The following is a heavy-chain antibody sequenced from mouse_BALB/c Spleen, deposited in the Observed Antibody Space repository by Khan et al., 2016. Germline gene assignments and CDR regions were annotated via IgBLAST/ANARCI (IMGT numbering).Heavy chain of an antibody. CDR3: ARGNCNCLCAMDY. CDR1: AYAFTKYL. V-gene: IGHV1-54*01. Sequence: QVQLQQSGAELVRPGTSVKVSCKASAYAFTKYLIEWVRQRPGQGLEWSGVINPGSNGTTYNVEFKGRATLTADKSSSTAYMQLSSLTSDDSAVFVCARGNCNCLCAMDYWGQGTSVTVSS. D-gene: IGHD2-1*01. J-gene: IGHJ4*01. CDR2: INPGSNGT.